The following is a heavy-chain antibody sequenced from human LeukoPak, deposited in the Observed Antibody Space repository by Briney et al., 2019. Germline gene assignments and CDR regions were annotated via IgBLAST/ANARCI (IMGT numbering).Heavy chain of an antibody. D-gene: IGHD2-15*01. CDR3: ARSGLYCSGGSCRNWSDP. Sequence: PSETLSLTCTVSGGSISSGSYYWSWIRQPAGKGLEWIGRIYTSGSTNYNPSLKSRVTISVDTSKNQFSLKLSSVTAADTAVYYCARSGLYCSGGSCRNWSDPWGQGTLVTVSS. CDR1: GGSISSGSYY. J-gene: IGHJ5*02. V-gene: IGHV4-61*02. CDR2: IYTSGST.